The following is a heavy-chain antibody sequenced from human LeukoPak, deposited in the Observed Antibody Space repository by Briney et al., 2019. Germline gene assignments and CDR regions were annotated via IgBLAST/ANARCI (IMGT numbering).Heavy chain of an antibody. Sequence: PGRSLGLSCAASGFTFSSYAMHWVRQAPGKGLEWVAVISYDGSNKYYADSVKGRFTISRDKSKNTLYLQMNSLRAEDTAVYYCARDTYYYDSSGYYSPQGYYYYGMDVWGQGTTVTVSS. CDR1: GFTFSSYA. J-gene: IGHJ6*02. CDR2: ISYDGSNK. V-gene: IGHV3-30-3*01. CDR3: ARDTYYYDSSGYYSPQGYYYYGMDV. D-gene: IGHD3-22*01.